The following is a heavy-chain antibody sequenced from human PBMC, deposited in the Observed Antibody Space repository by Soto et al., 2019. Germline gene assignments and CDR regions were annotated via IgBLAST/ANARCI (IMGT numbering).Heavy chain of an antibody. CDR2: VYWDDDK. CDR3: VHRGPVDETGMGFDF. Sequence: QITLRESGPALVKPTQTLTLTCTFSGFSLNSRGVAVGWVRQPPGKALQWLAIVYWDDDKRYRPSLRRRLSIRKGTPKNQVVLTLTNTDPVDTATYYCVHRGPVDETGMGFDFWGQGSLLTVSS. D-gene: IGHD3-9*01. CDR1: GFSLNSRGVA. J-gene: IGHJ4*02. V-gene: IGHV2-5*02.